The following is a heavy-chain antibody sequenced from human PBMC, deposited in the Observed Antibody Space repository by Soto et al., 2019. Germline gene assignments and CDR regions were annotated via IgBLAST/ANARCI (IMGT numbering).Heavy chain of an antibody. CDR1: GASISTYY. D-gene: IGHD3-16*01. J-gene: IGHJ3*02. CDR3: ARHWVGVWPGISYTFDI. V-gene: IGHV4-59*08. Sequence: SETLSLTCSVSGASISTYYWSWIRQPPGRGLEWIGYIYYSGSTNYNPSLKSRVTISVDTSKNQFSLKLSSVTAADTAVYYCARHWVGVWPGISYTFDIGGQGTMVTVSS. CDR2: IYYSGST.